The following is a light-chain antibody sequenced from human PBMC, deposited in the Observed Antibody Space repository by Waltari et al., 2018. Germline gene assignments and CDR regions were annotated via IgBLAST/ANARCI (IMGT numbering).Light chain of an antibody. J-gene: IGLJ3*02. CDR1: SSDVGGYNY. V-gene: IGLV2-14*01. CDR2: EVS. Sequence: QSALTQPASVSGSPGQSITISCTGTSSDVGGYNYVSWYQQHPGKAPKLMIYEVSNRPSGVSTRFSGSKSGNTASLTISGLQAEDEADYYCSSYTSSSTLFVFGGGTKLTVL. CDR3: SSYTSSSTLFV.